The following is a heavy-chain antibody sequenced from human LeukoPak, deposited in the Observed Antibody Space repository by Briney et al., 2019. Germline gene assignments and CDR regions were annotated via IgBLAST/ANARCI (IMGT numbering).Heavy chain of an antibody. D-gene: IGHD6-13*01. V-gene: IGHV3-21*01. J-gene: IGHJ4*02. CDR1: GFTFSSYI. CDR3: ARVGVGEQQLVSDY. Sequence: GGSLRLSCAASGFTFSSYIMNWVRQAPGKGLEWVSSISSSSSYIYYADSVKGRFTISRDNAKNSLYLQMNSLRAEDTAVYYCARVGVGEQQLVSDYWGQGTLVTVSS. CDR2: ISSSSSYI.